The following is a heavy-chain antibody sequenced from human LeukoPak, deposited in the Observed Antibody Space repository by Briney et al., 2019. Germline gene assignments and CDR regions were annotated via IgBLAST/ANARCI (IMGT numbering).Heavy chain of an antibody. J-gene: IGHJ4*02. CDR2: ISSDSSYI. V-gene: IGHV3-21*01. CDR3: ARGGLSAYDSSGYYHGY. CDR1: GFNFNTYT. D-gene: IGHD3-22*01. Sequence: GGSLRLSCAASGFNFNTYTMNWVRQAPGKGLEWVSSISSDSSYIYYADSVKGRFTISRDNAKNSLYLQMNSLRAEDTAVYYCARGGLSAYDSSGYYHGYWGQGTLVTVSS.